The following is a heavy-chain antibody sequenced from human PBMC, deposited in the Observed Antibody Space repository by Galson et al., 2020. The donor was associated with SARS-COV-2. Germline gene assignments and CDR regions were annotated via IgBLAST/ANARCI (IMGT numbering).Heavy chain of an antibody. V-gene: IGHV4-39*01. D-gene: IGHD3-3*01. CDR1: GGSISTSSYY. CDR2: INYSGDT. Sequence: SQTLSLTCTVSGGSISTSSYYWGWIRQPPGKGLEWIGSINYSGDTYHNSSLKSRVTMSVDTSKNQFSLKLTSVTASDTAVYYCARQGNFWSGYYDWFDPWGQGTLVTVSS. CDR3: ARQGNFWSGYYDWFDP. J-gene: IGHJ5*02.